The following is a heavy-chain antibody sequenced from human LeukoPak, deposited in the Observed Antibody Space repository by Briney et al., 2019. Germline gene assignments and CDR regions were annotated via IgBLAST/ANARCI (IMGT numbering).Heavy chain of an antibody. CDR1: GGSFSGYY. CDR3: ARGTDYYYGSGSYPKLGRVYFDY. Sequence: SETLSLTCAVYGGSFSGYYWSWIRQPPGKGLEWIGEINHSGSTNYNPSLKSRVTISVDTSKNQFSLKLSSVTAADTAVYYCARGTDYYYGSGSYPKLGRVYFDYWGQGTLVTVSS. V-gene: IGHV4-34*01. J-gene: IGHJ4*02. CDR2: INHSGST. D-gene: IGHD3-10*01.